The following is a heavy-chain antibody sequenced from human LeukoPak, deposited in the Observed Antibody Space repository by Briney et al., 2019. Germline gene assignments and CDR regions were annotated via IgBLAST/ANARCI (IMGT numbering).Heavy chain of an antibody. D-gene: IGHD3-22*01. CDR2: IYYSGST. V-gene: IGHV4-39*07. CDR1: GGSISSYY. Sequence: SETLSLTCTVSGGSISSYYWGWIRQPPGKGLEWIGSIYYSGSTYYNPSLKSRVTISVDTSKNQFSLKLSSVTAADTAVYYCARLVDSSGYYVDYWGQGTLVTVSS. J-gene: IGHJ4*02. CDR3: ARLVDSSGYYVDY.